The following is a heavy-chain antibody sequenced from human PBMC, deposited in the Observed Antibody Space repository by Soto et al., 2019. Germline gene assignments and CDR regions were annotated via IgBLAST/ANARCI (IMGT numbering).Heavy chain of an antibody. D-gene: IGHD6-13*01. CDR2: IKQDGSEK. V-gene: IGHV3-7*01. J-gene: IGHJ4*02. Sequence: GSLRLSCSASGFTFSTYWMSWVRQAPGKGREWVANIKQDGSEKYYVDSVKGRFTISRDNAKNSLYLKMNSLRAEDTAVYYCAKDDATNIAAAGKYFDYWGQGTLVTVSS. CDR3: AKDDATNIAAAGKYFDY. CDR1: GFTFSTYW.